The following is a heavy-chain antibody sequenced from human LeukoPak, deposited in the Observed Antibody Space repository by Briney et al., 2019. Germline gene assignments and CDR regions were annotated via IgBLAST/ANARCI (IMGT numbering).Heavy chain of an antibody. Sequence: PGGSLRLSCAASGFNFSIHWMTWVRQAPGKGLEWVANIQDDGSEENYVGSVKGRFIISRDNAKNSLFLQMSSLRDEDTALYYCARGWAAIPDWGQGTLVTVSS. J-gene: IGHJ4*02. D-gene: IGHD2-21*02. CDR1: GFNFSIHW. CDR2: IQDDGSEE. V-gene: IGHV3-7*01. CDR3: ARGWAAIPD.